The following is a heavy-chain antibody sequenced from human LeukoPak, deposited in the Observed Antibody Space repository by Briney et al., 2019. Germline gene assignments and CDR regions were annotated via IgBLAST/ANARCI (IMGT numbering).Heavy chain of an antibody. D-gene: IGHD6-25*01. J-gene: IGHJ3*02. Sequence: GGSLRLSCAASGFTFSSYDMHWVRQATGKGLEWVSAIDTAGDTYYPGSVKGRFTISRENAKNSLYLQMNSLRAGDTAVYYCARVLTVRSGGYDAFDIWGQGTMVTVSS. CDR3: ARVLTVRSGGYDAFDI. V-gene: IGHV3-13*01. CDR1: GFTFSSYD. CDR2: IDTAGDT.